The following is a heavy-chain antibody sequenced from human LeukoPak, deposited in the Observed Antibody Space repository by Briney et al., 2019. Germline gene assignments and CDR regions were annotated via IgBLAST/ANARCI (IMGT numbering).Heavy chain of an antibody. Sequence: SETLSLTCTVSGGSIRHYYWSWVRRPPGKGLEWIGYIFYSGITNYNPSLKSRVTMSVDMSKNQFSLKLSSVTAADTAVYYCARHHSSGWYYFDYWGQGTLVSVSS. CDR1: GGSIRHYY. V-gene: IGHV4-59*08. D-gene: IGHD6-19*01. CDR3: ARHHSSGWYYFDY. CDR2: IFYSGIT. J-gene: IGHJ4*02.